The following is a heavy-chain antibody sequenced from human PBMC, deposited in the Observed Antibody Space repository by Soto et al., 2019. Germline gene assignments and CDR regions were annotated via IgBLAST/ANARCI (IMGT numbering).Heavy chain of an antibody. V-gene: IGHV1-18*01. Sequence: QVQLVQSAGEVKKPGASVKVSCKASGYSFTSYGISWVRRAPGQGLEWMGWISPYNGHTQFVERFQGRVTMTTDTSTKTDSMELRNLRSDDTAHYYCARDLTIVPATHPRLENYGMDVWGQGTTVIVSS. CDR3: ARDLTIVPATHPRLENYGMDV. CDR1: GYSFTSYG. CDR2: ISPYNGHT. J-gene: IGHJ6*02. D-gene: IGHD2-2*01.